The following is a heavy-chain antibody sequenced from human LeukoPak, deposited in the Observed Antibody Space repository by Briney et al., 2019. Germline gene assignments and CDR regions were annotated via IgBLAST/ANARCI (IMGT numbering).Heavy chain of an antibody. CDR2: ISSSGSTI. CDR1: GFTLSHYT. V-gene: IGHV3-48*04. Sequence: GESLGLSCAASGFTLSHYTMNWVRQAPGKGLEWVSYISSSGSTIYYADSVKGRFTISRDNAKNSLYLQMNSLRAEDTAVYYCARVSCLIAAAGTIDYWGQGTLVTVSS. CDR3: ARVSCLIAAAGTIDY. J-gene: IGHJ4*02. D-gene: IGHD6-13*01.